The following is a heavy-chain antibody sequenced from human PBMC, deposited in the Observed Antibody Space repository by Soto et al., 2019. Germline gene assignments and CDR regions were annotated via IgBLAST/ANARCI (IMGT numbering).Heavy chain of an antibody. CDR1: GYTFTSYG. Sequence: QVQLVQSGAEVKKPGASVKVSCKASGYTFTSYGISWVRQAPGQGLEWMGWISAYNGNTNYAQKLQGRVTMTTDTPTSTAYMELRSLRSDDTAVYYCARDYCSGGSCYNGMDVWGQGTTVTVSS. V-gene: IGHV1-18*01. J-gene: IGHJ6*02. CDR3: ARDYCSGGSCYNGMDV. CDR2: ISAYNGNT. D-gene: IGHD2-15*01.